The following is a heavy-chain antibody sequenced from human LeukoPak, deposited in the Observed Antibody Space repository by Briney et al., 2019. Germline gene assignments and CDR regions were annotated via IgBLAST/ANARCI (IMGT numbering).Heavy chain of an antibody. CDR1: GFTFSSYA. D-gene: IGHD1-20*01. CDR3: ARVSNWNDGNY. V-gene: IGHV3-23*01. J-gene: IGHJ4*02. CDR2: ISGSGGST. Sequence: GGSLRLSCAASGFTFSSYAMSWVRQAPGKGLEWVSAISGSGGSTYYADSVKGRFTISRDNSKNTLYLQMNSLRAEDTAVYYCARVSNWNDGNYWGQGTLVTVSS.